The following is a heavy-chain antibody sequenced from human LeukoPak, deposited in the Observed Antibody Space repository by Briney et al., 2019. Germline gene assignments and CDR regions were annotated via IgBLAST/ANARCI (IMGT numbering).Heavy chain of an antibody. CDR2: ISSSGSTI. Sequence: GGSLRLSCAASGFTFSDYYMSWIRQAPGKGLEWVSYISSSGSTIYYADSVKGRFTVSRDNSRDTLYLQMNSLRPEDTAVYYCAKDHWTDSSGPHFDYWGQGTLVTVSS. CDR3: AKDHWTDSSGPHFDY. CDR1: GFTFSDYY. D-gene: IGHD3-22*01. V-gene: IGHV3-11*04. J-gene: IGHJ4*02.